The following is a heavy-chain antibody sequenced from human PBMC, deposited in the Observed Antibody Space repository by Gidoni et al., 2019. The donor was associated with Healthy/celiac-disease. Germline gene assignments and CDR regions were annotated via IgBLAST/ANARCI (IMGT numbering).Heavy chain of an antibody. V-gene: IGHV3-30*18. CDR3: AKDRGTVIVVVPAAIDGMDV. D-gene: IGHD2-2*02. J-gene: IGHJ6*02. CDR2: ISYDGSNK. Sequence: WVAVISYDGSNKYYADSVKGRFTISRDNSKNTLYLQMNSLRAEDTAVYYCAKDRGTVIVVVPAAIDGMDVWGQGTTVTVSS.